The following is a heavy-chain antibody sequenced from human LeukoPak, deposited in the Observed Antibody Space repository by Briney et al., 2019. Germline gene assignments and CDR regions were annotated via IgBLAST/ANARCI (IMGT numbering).Heavy chain of an antibody. CDR1: GYTFTSYG. J-gene: IGHJ3*02. Sequence: ASVKVSCKASGYTFTSYGISWVRQAPGQGLEWMGWISAYNGNTNYAQKLQGRVTMTTDTSTSTAYMELRSLRSDDTAVYYCARDPFLSLVVPAWMGAFDIWGQGTMVTVSS. CDR3: ARDPFLSLVVPAWMGAFDI. D-gene: IGHD2-2*01. V-gene: IGHV1-18*01. CDR2: ISAYNGNT.